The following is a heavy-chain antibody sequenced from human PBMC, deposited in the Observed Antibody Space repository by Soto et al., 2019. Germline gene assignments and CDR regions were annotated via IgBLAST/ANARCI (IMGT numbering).Heavy chain of an antibody. CDR3: AKSHAGGGGLDY. J-gene: IGHJ4*02. Sequence: SETLSLTCAVSGGSITSTYWWSWVRQSPGKGLEWIGEIYHSGSTNDNPSLKSRATLLVDKSKNQFSLNLRSVTAADPAIYYCAKSHAGGGGLDYWGQGTLVTVSS. CDR1: GGSITSTYW. V-gene: IGHV4-4*02. CDR2: IYHSGST. D-gene: IGHD3-10*01.